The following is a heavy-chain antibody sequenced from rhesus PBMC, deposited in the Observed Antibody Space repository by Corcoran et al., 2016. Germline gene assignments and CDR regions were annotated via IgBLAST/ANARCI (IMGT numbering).Heavy chain of an antibody. CDR1: GGSFSSYW. J-gene: IGHJ4*01. V-gene: IGHV4-80*01. Sequence: QVQLQESGPGLVKPSETLSLTCAVSGGSFSSYWWSWLRQPPGKGLEWIGEINGNSGSTNYNPSLKSRVTMSKDASKNQFSLKLSSVTAADTAVYYCARYSVVITGFDSWGQGVLVTVSS. D-gene: IGHD3-28*01. CDR2: INGNSGST. CDR3: ARYSVVITGFDS.